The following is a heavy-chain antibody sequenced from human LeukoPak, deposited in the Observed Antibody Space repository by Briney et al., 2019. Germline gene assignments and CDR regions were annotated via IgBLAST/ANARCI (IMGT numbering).Heavy chain of an antibody. J-gene: IGHJ4*02. CDR2: IYYSGST. CDR1: GGSISSYY. Sequence: SETLSLTCTVSGGSISSYYWSWIRQPPEKGLEWIGYIYYSGSTNYNPSLKSRVTISVDTSKNQFSLKLSSVTAADTAVYYCARVPPHGDYEDYWGQGTLVTVSS. V-gene: IGHV4-59*01. D-gene: IGHD4-17*01. CDR3: ARVPPHGDYEDY.